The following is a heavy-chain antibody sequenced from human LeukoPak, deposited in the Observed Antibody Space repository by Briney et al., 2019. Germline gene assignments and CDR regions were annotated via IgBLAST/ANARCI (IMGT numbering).Heavy chain of an antibody. CDR1: RLTFSSYS. J-gene: IGHJ4*02. D-gene: IGHD3-22*01. CDR3: ARDSKYYYDSSGYPLVY. V-gene: IGHV3-21*01. CDR2: ISSSRSSI. Sequence: GGSLRLSCAASRLTFSSYSMIWVRQAPGKGLEWVSSISSSRSSIYYADSVKGRFTISRDNAKNSLYLQMNSLRAEDTAVYYCARDSKYYYDSSGYPLVYWSQGTLVTVSS.